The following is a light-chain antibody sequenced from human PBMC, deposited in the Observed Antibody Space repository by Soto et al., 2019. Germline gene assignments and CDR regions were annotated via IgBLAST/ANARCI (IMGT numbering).Light chain of an antibody. Sequence: QSALTQPASVSGSPGQSITISCTGTSSDVGSYNLISWYQQYPDKAPKLMIYEVSKRPSGVSNRFSGSKSGNTASLTISGLQAEDGADYYCCSYAGSSTFYVFGSGTKLTVL. J-gene: IGLJ1*01. CDR2: EVS. V-gene: IGLV2-23*02. CDR1: SSDVGSYNL. CDR3: CSYAGSSTFYV.